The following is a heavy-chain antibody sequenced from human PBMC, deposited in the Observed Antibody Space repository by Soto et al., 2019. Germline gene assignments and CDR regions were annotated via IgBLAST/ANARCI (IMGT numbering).Heavy chain of an antibody. D-gene: IGHD1-26*01. J-gene: IGHJ4*02. CDR1: GGTFSSYA. V-gene: IGHV1-69*13. CDR2: IIPIFGTA. CDR3: AREGGLMRYSGSYSR. Sequence: GASVKVSCKASGGTFSSYAISWVRQAPGQGLEWMGGIIPIFGTANYAQKFQGRVTITADESTSTAYMELSSLRSEDTAVYYCAREGGLMRYSGSYSRWGQGTLVTVSS.